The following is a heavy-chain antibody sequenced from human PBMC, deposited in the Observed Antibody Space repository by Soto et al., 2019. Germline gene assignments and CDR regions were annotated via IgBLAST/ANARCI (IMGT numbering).Heavy chain of an antibody. V-gene: IGHV1-2*02. CDR2: INPNSGGT. CDR1: VYTFTCYY. J-gene: IGHJ6*02. D-gene: IGHD6-6*01. CDR3: ARCRAALRQKTHYYYGMDV. Sequence: XSVQFTCQASVYTFTCYYMHWVRQAPGQGLEWMGWINPNSGGTNYAQKLQGRVTMTRDTSISTAYMELSRLRSDDMAVYYCARCRAALRQKTHYYYGMDVWGQGTTVTVSS.